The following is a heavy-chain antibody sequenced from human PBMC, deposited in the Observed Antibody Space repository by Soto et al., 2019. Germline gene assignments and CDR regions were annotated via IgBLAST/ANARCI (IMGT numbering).Heavy chain of an antibody. Sequence: QVQLVQSGAEVKKPGSSVKVSCKASGGTFSSYAISWVRQAPGQGLEWMGGIIPIFGTANYAQKFQGRVTITADESTSSSYMELGSLRSEDTAVYYCAITAVCGGDCYAPFAYWCQGTLVTVSS. CDR3: AITAVCGGDCYAPFAY. CDR2: IIPIFGTA. J-gene: IGHJ4*02. V-gene: IGHV1-69*01. CDR1: GGTFSSYA. D-gene: IGHD2-21*02.